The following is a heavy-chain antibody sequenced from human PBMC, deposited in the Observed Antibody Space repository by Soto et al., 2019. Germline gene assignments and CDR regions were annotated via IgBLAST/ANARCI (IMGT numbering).Heavy chain of an antibody. CDR3: ASSFTVPAAIAY. CDR1: GYTFTSYA. Sequence: ASVKVSCTASGYTFTSYAMHWVRQAPGQRLEWIGWINGGNGNTKYSQKFQGRVTIARDTSASTAYMELSSLRSEDTAVYYCASSFTVPAAIAYWGQGTLVTVS. D-gene: IGHD2-2*02. J-gene: IGHJ4*02. V-gene: IGHV1-3*01. CDR2: INGGNGNT.